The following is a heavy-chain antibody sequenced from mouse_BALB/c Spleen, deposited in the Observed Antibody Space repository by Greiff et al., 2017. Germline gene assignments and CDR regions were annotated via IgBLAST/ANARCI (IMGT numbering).Heavy chain of an antibody. CDR2: IDPSDSYT. CDR1: GYTFTSYW. V-gene: IGHV1-69*02. J-gene: IGHJ4*01. Sequence: QVQLQQPGVELVKPGASVKLSCKASGYTFTSYWMHWVKQRPGQGLEWIGEIDPSDSYTNYNQKFKGKATLTVDKSSSTAYMQLSSLTSEDSAVYYCARPMITFAMDYWGQGTSVTVSS. D-gene: IGHD2-4*01. CDR3: ARPMITFAMDY.